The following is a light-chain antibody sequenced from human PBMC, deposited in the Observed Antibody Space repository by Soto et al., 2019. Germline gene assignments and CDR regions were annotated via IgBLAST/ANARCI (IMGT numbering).Light chain of an antibody. V-gene: IGLV2-14*01. CDR2: EVS. CDR3: SSYTSSNTLNYV. CDR1: SSDIGGYNY. Sequence: QSVLTQPASVSGSPGQSITISCTGTSSDIGGYNYVSWYQHHPGKAPKLIIYEVSNRPSGVSNRFSGSKSGDTASLTISELQAEDEADYYCSSYTSSNTLNYVFGTGTKVTVL. J-gene: IGLJ1*01.